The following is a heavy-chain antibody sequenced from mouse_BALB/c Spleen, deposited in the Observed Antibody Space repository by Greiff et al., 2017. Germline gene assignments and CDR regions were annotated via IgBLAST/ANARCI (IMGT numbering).Heavy chain of an antibody. D-gene: IGHD1-2*01. J-gene: IGHJ4*01. CDR3: ARSRHDYGYDGYYYAMDY. CDR1: GFNIKDYY. V-gene: IGHV14-1*02. CDR2: IDPENGNT. Sequence: EVKLQESGAELVRPGALVKLSCKASGFNIKDYYMHWVKQRPEQGLEWIGWIDPENGNTIYDPKFQGKASITADTSSNTAYLQLSSMTSEDTAVYYCARSRHDYGYDGYYYAMDYWGQGTSVTVSS.